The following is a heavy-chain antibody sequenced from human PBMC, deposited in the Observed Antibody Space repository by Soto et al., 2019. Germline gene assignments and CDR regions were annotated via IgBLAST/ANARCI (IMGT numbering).Heavy chain of an antibody. CDR2: IDSNGRNS. V-gene: IGHV3-74*01. J-gene: IGHJ1*01. D-gene: IGHD1-7*01. Sequence: GGSLRLSCAASGFTFRNYYMHWVRHAPGKGLVWVARIDSNGRNSVYADSVKGRFTISRDNANNTLFLQMDSLTAEDTAVYYCAREQYTLNYAGYWGQGTQVTVSS. CDR1: GFTFRNYY. CDR3: AREQYTLNYAGY.